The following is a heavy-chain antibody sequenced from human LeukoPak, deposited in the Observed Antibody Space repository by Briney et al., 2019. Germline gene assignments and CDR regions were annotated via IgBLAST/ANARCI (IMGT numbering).Heavy chain of an antibody. Sequence: ASVKVSCKASGYTFTSYAMNWVRQAPGQGLEWMGWINTNTGNPTYAQGFTGRFVFSLDTSVSTAYLQISSLKAEDTAVYYCARVENLSYYYYYMDVWGKGTTVTVSS. J-gene: IGHJ6*03. CDR2: INTNTGNP. CDR3: ARVENLSYYYYYMDV. D-gene: IGHD2/OR15-2a*01. CDR1: GYTFTSYA. V-gene: IGHV7-4-1*02.